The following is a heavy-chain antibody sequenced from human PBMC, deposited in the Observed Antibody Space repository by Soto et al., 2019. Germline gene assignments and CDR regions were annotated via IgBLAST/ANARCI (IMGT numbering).Heavy chain of an antibody. CDR1: GGTFSSYT. Sequence: QVPLVQSGAEVKKPGSSVKVSCKASGGTFSSYTISWVRQAPGQGLEWMGRIIPILGIANYAQKFQGRVTITADKSTSTAYMELSSLRSEDTAVYYCARGGGSSSGIDYWGQGTLVTVSS. V-gene: IGHV1-69*02. CDR3: ARGGGSSSGIDY. D-gene: IGHD6-19*01. CDR2: IIPILGIA. J-gene: IGHJ4*02.